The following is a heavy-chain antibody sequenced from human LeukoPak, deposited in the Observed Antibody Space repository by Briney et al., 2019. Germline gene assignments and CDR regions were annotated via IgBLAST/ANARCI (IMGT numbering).Heavy chain of an antibody. V-gene: IGHV3-7*01. CDR3: ARDSYDSSGYYRPSFDY. Sequence: PGGSLRLSCAASGFTFSSYWMSWVRQAPGKGLEWVANIKQDGSEKYYVDSVKGRFTISRDNAKNSLYLQMNSLRGEDTAVYYCARDSYDSSGYYRPSFDYWGQGTLVTVSS. D-gene: IGHD3-22*01. J-gene: IGHJ4*02. CDR1: GFTFSSYW. CDR2: IKQDGSEK.